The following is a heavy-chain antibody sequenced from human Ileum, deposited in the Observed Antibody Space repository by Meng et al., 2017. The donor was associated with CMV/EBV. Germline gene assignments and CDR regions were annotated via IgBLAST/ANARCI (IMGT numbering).Heavy chain of an antibody. Sequence: QVLLQESGPRLVKPSQTLSRSCTVSGGSIISGSHYWSWIRQSAGKGLEWIGRIHTSGSTNYNPSLESRVTISIDTSRNQFSLKLTSVTAADTAVYFCARGKAVGTGHWGQGTLVTVSS. CDR2: IHTSGST. J-gene: IGHJ4*02. CDR3: ARGKAVGTGH. D-gene: IGHD6-13*01. CDR1: GGSIISGSHY. V-gene: IGHV4-61*02.